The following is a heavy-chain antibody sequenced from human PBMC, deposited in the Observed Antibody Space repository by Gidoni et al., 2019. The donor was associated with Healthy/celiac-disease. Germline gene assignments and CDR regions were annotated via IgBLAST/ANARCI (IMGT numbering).Heavy chain of an antibody. J-gene: IGHJ5*02. Sequence: QVQLVHSGADMNTPGAAAKVSCTASGYTFTSSYMHWVRQAPGQGLEWMGIINPSSGSTSYAQTFQGRVTMTRDTSTSTVYMELSSLRSEDTAVYYCASQRVIGYWFDPWGQGTLVTVSS. CDR1: GYTFTSSY. D-gene: IGHD2-21*01. CDR2: INPSSGST. CDR3: ASQRVIGYWFDP. V-gene: IGHV1-46*01.